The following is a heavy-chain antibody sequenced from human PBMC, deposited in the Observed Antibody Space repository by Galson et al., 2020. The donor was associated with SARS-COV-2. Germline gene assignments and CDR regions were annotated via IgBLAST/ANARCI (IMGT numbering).Heavy chain of an antibody. Sequence: PGGSLRLSCAASGFTSSDFYMNWFRQAPGKGLEWVSHISSSANSIYYADSVQGRFTVSRDNAKNSLYLQMNSLTADDTAVYYCARDRSNIPDYWGQGTLVTVSS. J-gene: IGHJ4*02. CDR2: ISSSANSI. V-gene: IGHV3-11*01. D-gene: IGHD4-4*01. CDR1: GFTSSDFY. CDR3: ARDRSNIPDY.